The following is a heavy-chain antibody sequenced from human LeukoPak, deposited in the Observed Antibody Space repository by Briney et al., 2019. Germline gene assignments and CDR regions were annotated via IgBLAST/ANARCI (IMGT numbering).Heavy chain of an antibody. D-gene: IGHD3-3*01. CDR2: IYYSGST. CDR3: ASNYDFWSGYYNGLDY. V-gene: IGHV4-39*01. J-gene: IGHJ4*02. CDR1: GGSISSSSYY. Sequence: SETLSLTCTVSGGSISSSSYYWGWIRQPPGKGLEWIGSIYYSGSTYYNPSLKSRVTISVDTSKNQFSLTLSSVTAADTAVYYCASNYDFWSGYYNGLDYWGQGTLVTVSS.